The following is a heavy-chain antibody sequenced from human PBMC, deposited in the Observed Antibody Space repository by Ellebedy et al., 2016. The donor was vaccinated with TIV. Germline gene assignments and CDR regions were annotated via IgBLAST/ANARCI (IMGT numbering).Heavy chain of an antibody. V-gene: IGHV4-4*07. Sequence: MPSETLSLTCTVSGGSISSYYWRWIRQPAGKGLEWIGRIYTSGSTNYNPSLKSRVTMSVDTSKNQFSLKLSAVTAADTAVDYCAAGWVPAAPLQPWGQGTLVTVSS. J-gene: IGHJ5*02. CDR1: GGSISSYY. D-gene: IGHD2-2*01. CDR2: IYTSGST. CDR3: AAGWVPAAPLQP.